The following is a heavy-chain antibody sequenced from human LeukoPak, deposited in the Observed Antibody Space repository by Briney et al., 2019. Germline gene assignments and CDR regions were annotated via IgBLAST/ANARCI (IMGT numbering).Heavy chain of an antibody. Sequence: GGSLRLSXAASGFTFSSYAMSWVRQTPGKGLEWVSAISGSGGSTYYADSVKGRFTISRDNAKNSLYLQMNSLRAEDTAVYYCARERRTTSAFDIWGQGTMVTVSS. J-gene: IGHJ3*02. D-gene: IGHD1-1*01. CDR2: ISGSGGST. CDR1: GFTFSSYA. CDR3: ARERRTTSAFDI. V-gene: IGHV3-23*01.